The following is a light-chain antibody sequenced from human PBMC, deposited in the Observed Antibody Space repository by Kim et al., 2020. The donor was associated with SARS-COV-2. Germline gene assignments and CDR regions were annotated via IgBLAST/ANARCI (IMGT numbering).Light chain of an antibody. V-gene: IGLV3-19*01. CDR3: ASRDTSDNHWV. Sequence: ALGQTVSITCQGDSLRRSYASWYQQKPGQAPILVIFGRNNRPSGIPDRFSVSSSGNTASLTITGAQAEDEADYYCASRDTSDNHWVFGGGTQLTVL. CDR2: GRN. J-gene: IGLJ3*02. CDR1: SLRRSY.